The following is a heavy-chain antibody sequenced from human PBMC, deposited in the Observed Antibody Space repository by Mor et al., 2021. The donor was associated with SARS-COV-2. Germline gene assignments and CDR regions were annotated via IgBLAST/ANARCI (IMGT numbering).Heavy chain of an antibody. J-gene: IGHJ4*02. CDR2: ST. Sequence: STYYADSVKGRFTISRDNSKNTLYLQMNSLRAEDTAVYYCAKALFFADCSSTSCPTVDWGQGTLVTVSS. V-gene: IGHV3-23*01. D-gene: IGHD2-2*01. CDR3: AKALFFADCSSTSCPTVD.